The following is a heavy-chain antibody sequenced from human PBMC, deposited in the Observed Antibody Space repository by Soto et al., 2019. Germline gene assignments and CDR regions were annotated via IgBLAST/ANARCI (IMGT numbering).Heavy chain of an antibody. CDR3: VRVEMDAEEFTPNFDR. J-gene: IGHJ4*02. CDR2: IYYTGNT. D-gene: IGHD2-15*01. CDR1: GDSLRSSYHY. V-gene: IGHV4-39*01. Sequence: SETLSLTCTVSGDSLRSSYHYWGWIRQSPGKGRGWIGSIYYTGNTYYNPSLKSRVSISVDMATNEISLRLRAESVADTAVYYCVRVEMDAEEFTPNFDRWGQGALVTVSS.